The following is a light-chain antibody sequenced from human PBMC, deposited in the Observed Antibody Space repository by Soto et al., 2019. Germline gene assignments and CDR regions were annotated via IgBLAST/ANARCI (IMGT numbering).Light chain of an antibody. J-gene: IGKJ1*01. CDR1: QGVSDGY. CDR2: EAS. V-gene: IGKV3-20*01. CDR3: QHYGGSPRT. Sequence: EIVLTHSPGTLSVSPWERATLYFSSSQGVSDGYLAWYQQKPGQAPRLLIYEASTRATGIPDRFSGSGSGTDFTLTISRLELEDFAVYYCQHYGGSPRTFGQGTKVDI.